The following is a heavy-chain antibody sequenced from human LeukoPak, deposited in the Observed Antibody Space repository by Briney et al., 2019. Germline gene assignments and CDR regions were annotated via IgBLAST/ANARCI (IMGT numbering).Heavy chain of an antibody. Sequence: EASVKVSCKASGYTFTGYYMHWVRQAPGQGLEWMGWINPNSGGTNYAQKFQGRVTMTRDTSISTAYMELSRLRSDDTAMYYCASSKWSAGGDYYHYMDVWGKGTTVTVSS. CDR3: ASSKWSAGGDYYHYMDV. CDR1: GYTFTGYY. J-gene: IGHJ6*03. V-gene: IGHV1-2*02. CDR2: INPNSGGT. D-gene: IGHD6-13*01.